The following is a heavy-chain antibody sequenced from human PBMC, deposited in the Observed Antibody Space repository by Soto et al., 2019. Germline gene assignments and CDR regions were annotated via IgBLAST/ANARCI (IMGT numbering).Heavy chain of an antibody. D-gene: IGHD1-1*01. CDR3: ASLSQGRPNYYYGMDV. CDR2: INHSGST. V-gene: IGHV4-34*01. J-gene: IGHJ6*02. CDR1: GGSFSGYY. Sequence: PSETLSLTCAVYGGSFSGYYWSWIRQPPGKGLEWIGEINHSGSTNYNPSLKSRVTISVDTSKNQFSLKLSSVTAADTAVYYCASLSQGRPNYYYGMDVWGQGTTVTVSS.